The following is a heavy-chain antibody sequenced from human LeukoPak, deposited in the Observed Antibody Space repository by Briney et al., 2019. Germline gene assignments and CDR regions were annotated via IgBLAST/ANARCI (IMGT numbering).Heavy chain of an antibody. CDR1: GFTFSSYS. J-gene: IGHJ4*02. CDR2: ISSSSSYI. CDR3: ARDYYDSSGSPLFDY. Sequence: RPGGSLRLSCAASGFTFSSYSMNWVRQAPGKGLEWVSSISSSSSYIYYADSVKGRFTISRDNVKNSLYLQMNSLRAEDTAVYYCARDYYDSSGSPLFDYWGQGTLVTVSS. V-gene: IGHV3-21*01. D-gene: IGHD3-22*01.